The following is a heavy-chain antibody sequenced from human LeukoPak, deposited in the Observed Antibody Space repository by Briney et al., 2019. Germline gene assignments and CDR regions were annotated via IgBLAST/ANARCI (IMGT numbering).Heavy chain of an antibody. CDR3: ARWHASGNNYYYDY. V-gene: IGHV3-30*02. Sequence: GGSLRLSCVVSGFTFSRYGMHWVRQAPGKGLEWVAFIQSAGTNKYYADSVKGRFTISRDNSKNTLYLQMNSLRAEDTAVYYCARWHASGNNYYYDYWGQGTLVTVSS. CDR1: GFTFSRYG. D-gene: IGHD3-10*01. CDR2: IQSAGTNK. J-gene: IGHJ4*02.